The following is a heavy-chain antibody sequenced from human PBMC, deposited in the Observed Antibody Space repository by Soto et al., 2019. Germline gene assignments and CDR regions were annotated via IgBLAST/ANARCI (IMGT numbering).Heavy chain of an antibody. J-gene: IGHJ4*02. V-gene: IGHV3-23*01. D-gene: IGHD6-13*01. CDR1: GFTFSNYA. CDR2: IIKSGGGT. Sequence: EVQLLESGGGLVKPGGSLRLSCAASGFTFSNYAMSWVRQAPGKGLEWVASIIKSGGGTYYADSVKGRFTISRDNSKNTLYLEMNILKAEDTAVYSCAKASSQFDYWGQGTLVTVSS. CDR3: AKASSQFDY.